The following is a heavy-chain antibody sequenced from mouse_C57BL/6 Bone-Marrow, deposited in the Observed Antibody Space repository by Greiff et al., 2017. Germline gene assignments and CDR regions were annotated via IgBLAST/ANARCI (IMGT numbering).Heavy chain of an antibody. CDR1: GFTFSSYG. D-gene: IGHD1-1*01. Sequence: EVMLVESGGDLVKPGGSLKLSCAASGFTFSSYGMSWVRQTPDKRLEWVATISSGGSYTYYPDSVKGRFTISRDNAKNTLYLQMSSLKSEDTAMYYCARHYYGSSYVGFAYWGQGTLVTVSA. CDR2: ISSGGSYT. J-gene: IGHJ3*01. V-gene: IGHV5-6*01. CDR3: ARHYYGSSYVGFAY.